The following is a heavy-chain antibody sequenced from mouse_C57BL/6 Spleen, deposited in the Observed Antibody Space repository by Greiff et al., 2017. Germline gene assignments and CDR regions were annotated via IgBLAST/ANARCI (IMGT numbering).Heavy chain of an antibody. CDR3: TAGGNYGFAY. V-gene: IGHV14-4*01. CDR2: IDPGNGDT. CDR1: GFTFNDYY. J-gene: IGHJ3*01. Sequence: EVLLVQPGAELVKPGASVKLSCTASGFTFNDYYMHWVKQRPEQGLEWIGWIDPGNGDTDYDSKFQGKATITADTSSNTAYLPLSSLTSEDTAVYSCTAGGNYGFAYWGQGTLVTVSA. D-gene: IGHD2-1*01.